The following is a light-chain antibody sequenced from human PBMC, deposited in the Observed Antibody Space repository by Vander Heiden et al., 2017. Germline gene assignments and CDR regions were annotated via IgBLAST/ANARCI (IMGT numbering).Light chain of an antibody. V-gene: IGKV2-30*01. Sequence: DVVMTQSPLSLPVTLGQPGSITRSSSQSLVYSDGNTYLNCSQQSSGQAPRLLIYKVSNRDAGVPDRFSGSGLGSDFTLKISSVEAEDVGLYYCMQGTHWLPSTFGQGTKVEIK. CDR3: MQGTHWLPST. J-gene: IGKJ1*01. CDR2: KVS. CDR1: QSLVYSDGNTY.